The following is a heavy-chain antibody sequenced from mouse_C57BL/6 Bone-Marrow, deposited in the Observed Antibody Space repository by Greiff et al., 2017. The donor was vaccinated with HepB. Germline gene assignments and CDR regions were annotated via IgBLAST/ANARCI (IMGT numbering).Heavy chain of an antibody. CDR2: ISNGGGST. CDR1: GFTFSDYY. CDR3: ARHGGTTVEFAY. D-gene: IGHD1-1*01. J-gene: IGHJ3*01. Sequence: EVKLVESGGGLVQPGGSLKLSCAASGFTFSDYYMYWVRQTPEKRLEWVAYISNGGGSTYYPDTVKGRFTISRDNAKNTLYLQMSRLKSEDTAMYYCARHGGTTVEFAYWGKGTLVTVSA. V-gene: IGHV5-12*01.